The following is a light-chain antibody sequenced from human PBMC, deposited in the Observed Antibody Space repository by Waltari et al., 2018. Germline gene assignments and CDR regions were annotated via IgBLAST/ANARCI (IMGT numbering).Light chain of an antibody. CDR2: SNN. Sequence: QSVLTQPPSASGTPGQRVTISCSGSSPNIGSNTLTWYQQPPGTAPKLLIYSNNQRPSGVPDRFSGSKSGTSASLAISGLQSEDEADYYCAAWDDSLNAHYVFGTGTKVTVL. CDR1: SPNIGSNT. J-gene: IGLJ1*01. CDR3: AAWDDSLNAHYV. V-gene: IGLV1-44*01.